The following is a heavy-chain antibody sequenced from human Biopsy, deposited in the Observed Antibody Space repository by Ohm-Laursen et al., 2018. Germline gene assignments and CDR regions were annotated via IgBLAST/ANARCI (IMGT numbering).Heavy chain of an antibody. CDR3: ARTPRDSFWSGSYKRGLWFDP. D-gene: IGHD3-3*01. CDR2: VYNGGIT. J-gene: IGHJ5*02. V-gene: IGHV4-59*07. CDR1: GGSIISYY. Sequence: SDTLSLTCSVSGGSIISYYWTWTRQPPGKGLEWIGHVYNGGITNYNPSLKSRVTISKDTSKNQFSLQVNSVTAADTAVYYCARTPRDSFWSGSYKRGLWFDPWGQGTLVIVSS.